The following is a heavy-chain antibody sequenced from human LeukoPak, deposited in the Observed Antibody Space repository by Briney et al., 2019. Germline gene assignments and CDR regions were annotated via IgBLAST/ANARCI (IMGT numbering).Heavy chain of an antibody. J-gene: IGHJ4*02. D-gene: IGHD6-19*01. CDR2: INHSGST. V-gene: IGHV4-34*01. Sequence: SETLSLTCAVYGGSFSGYYWSWIRQPPGKGLEWIGEINHSGSTNYNPSLKSRVTISVDTSKNQFSLKLNSVTAADTAVYYCAGRPSDWYSPIDYWGPGTLVTVS. CDR1: GGSFSGYY. CDR3: AGRPSDWYSPIDY.